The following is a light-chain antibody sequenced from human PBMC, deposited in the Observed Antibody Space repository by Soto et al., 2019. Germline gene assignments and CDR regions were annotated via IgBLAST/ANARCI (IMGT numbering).Light chain of an antibody. J-gene: IGLJ2*01. CDR3: QSYDSSRSGHVV. CDR1: SSNIGTGYD. CDR2: GNN. Sequence: QSVLTQPPSVSGAPGQGVTISCTGSSSNIGTGYDVHWYQQLPGTAPKLLIYGNNNRPSGVPDRFSGSKSGTSASLAITGLQAEDEADYYCQSYDSSRSGHVVFGGGTKLTVL. V-gene: IGLV1-40*01.